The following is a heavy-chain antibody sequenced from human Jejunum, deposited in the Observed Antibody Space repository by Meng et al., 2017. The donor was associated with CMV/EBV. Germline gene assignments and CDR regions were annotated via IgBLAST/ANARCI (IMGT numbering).Heavy chain of an antibody. CDR2: IYWDDDN. Sequence: SGVSLSTSGVGGGWIRQPPGKALEWLALIYWDDDNRYSPSLKSRLTITKDTSKNQVVLAMTNMDPVDTATYYCAHKRASPPHDFFDYWGQGTLVTVSS. D-gene: IGHD3-3*01. V-gene: IGHV2-5*02. CDR1: GVSLSTSGVG. CDR3: AHKRASPPHDFFDY. J-gene: IGHJ4*02.